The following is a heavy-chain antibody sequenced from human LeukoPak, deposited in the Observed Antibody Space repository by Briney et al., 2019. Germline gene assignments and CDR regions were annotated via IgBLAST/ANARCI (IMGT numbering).Heavy chain of an antibody. CDR2: IYYSGST. CDR3: ASARRTYYYDSSGYYTDYYYYGMDV. J-gene: IGHJ6*02. Sequence: SETLSLTCTVSGVSISSGGYYWSWIRQHPGKGLEWIGYIYYSGSTYYNPSLKSRVTISVDTSKNQFSLKLSSVTAADTAVYYCASARRTYYYDSSGYYTDYYYYGMDVWGQGTTVTVSS. CDR1: GVSISSGGYY. D-gene: IGHD3-22*01. V-gene: IGHV4-31*03.